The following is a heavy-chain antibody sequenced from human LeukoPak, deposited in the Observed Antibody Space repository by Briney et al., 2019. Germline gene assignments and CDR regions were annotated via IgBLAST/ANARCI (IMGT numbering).Heavy chain of an antibody. V-gene: IGHV3-7*05. CDR1: GFTFSTYA. J-gene: IGHJ6*02. CDR2: LNQDGSEK. CDR3: ARGTGRGMGV. D-gene: IGHD1-1*01. Sequence: GGSLRLSCAASGFTFSTYAMSWVRQAPGKGLEWVANLNQDGSEKYHVDSVKGRSTISRDNAKNSLYLQMNSLRAEDTAVYYCARGTGRGMGVWGQGTTVTVSS.